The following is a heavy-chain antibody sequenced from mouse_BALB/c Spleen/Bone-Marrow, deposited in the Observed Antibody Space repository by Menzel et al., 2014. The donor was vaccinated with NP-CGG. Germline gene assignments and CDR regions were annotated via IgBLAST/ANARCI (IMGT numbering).Heavy chain of an antibody. J-gene: IGHJ4*01. Sequence: EVKLMESGGGLVQPGGSLKLSCAASGFDFSRYWMSWVRQAPGKGLEWIGEINPDSSTIYYTPSLKDKFIISRDNAKNTLYLQMSKVRSEDTALYYCARRGYYAMDYWGQGSSVTVPS. CDR3: ARRGYYAMDY. V-gene: IGHV4-1*02. CDR2: INPDSSTI. CDR1: GFDFSRYW.